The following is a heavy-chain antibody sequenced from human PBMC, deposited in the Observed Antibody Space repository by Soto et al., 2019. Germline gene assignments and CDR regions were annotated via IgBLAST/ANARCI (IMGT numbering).Heavy chain of an antibody. CDR2: FDPEDGKT. CDR1: GYMFTELS. CDR3: VTVVTTLSGAFDI. J-gene: IGHJ3*02. Sequence: ASVKVSCKVSGYMFTELSMHWVRQAPGKGLEWMGGFDPEDGKTIYAQKFQGRVTMTEDTSTDTAYMELSSLRSEDTAVYYCVTVVTTLSGAFDIWGKGTMVTVSS. V-gene: IGHV1-24*01. D-gene: IGHD4-17*01.